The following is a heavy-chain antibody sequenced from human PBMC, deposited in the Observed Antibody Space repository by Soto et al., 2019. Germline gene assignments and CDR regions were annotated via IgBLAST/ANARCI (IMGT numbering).Heavy chain of an antibody. CDR3: ARTTWELGVRFDY. J-gene: IGHJ4*02. CDR2: IPQEGGDG. Sequence: DVQLVESGGGLVQPGESLKLSCEVSGFTFSMYSMSWVRQAPGKGLEWVAKIPQEGGDGHYLDSVKGRFIISRDNAKNSLDLQMDGLRGDDTGVYYCARTTWELGVRFDYWGQGALVTVSS. D-gene: IGHD1-26*01. CDR1: GFTFSMYS. V-gene: IGHV3-7*03.